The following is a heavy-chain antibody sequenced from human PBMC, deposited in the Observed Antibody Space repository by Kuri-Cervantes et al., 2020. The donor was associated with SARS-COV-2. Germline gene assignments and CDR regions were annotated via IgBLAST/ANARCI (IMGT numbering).Heavy chain of an antibody. J-gene: IGHJ4*02. CDR3: AHSPPPPRKIITMVRGVINYFDY. D-gene: IGHD3-10*01. CDR1: GFSLRTSGVG. Sequence: SGPTLVKPTQTFTLTCTFSGFSLRTSGVGVGWIRQPPGKALEWLALIYWNDDKRYSPSLKSRLTITKDTSRNQVVLTMTNMDPVDTAIYYCAHSPPPPRKIITMVRGVINYFDYWGQGTLVTVSS. V-gene: IGHV2-5*01. CDR2: IYWNDDK.